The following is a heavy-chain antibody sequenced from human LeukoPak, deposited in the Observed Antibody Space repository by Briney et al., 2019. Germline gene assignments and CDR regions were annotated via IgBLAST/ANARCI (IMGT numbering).Heavy chain of an antibody. Sequence: ASVKVSRKASRYTFTSYYMHWVRQAPGQGLEGMGWISAYNGNTNYAQKFQGRVTMTTDTSKSTAYMELRSLRSDDTAVYYCARWIQLWGGFYYYYYMDVWGKGTTVTVSS. CDR3: ARWIQLWGGFYYYYYMDV. D-gene: IGHD5-18*01. CDR1: RYTFTSYY. CDR2: ISAYNGNT. V-gene: IGHV1-18*04. J-gene: IGHJ6*03.